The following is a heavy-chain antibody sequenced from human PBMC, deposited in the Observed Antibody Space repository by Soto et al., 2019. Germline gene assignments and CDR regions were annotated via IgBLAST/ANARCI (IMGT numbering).Heavy chain of an antibody. Sequence: QVQLVQSGAEVKKPGSSVKVSCKASGGTFSSYAISWVRQAPGQGLEWMGGIIPIFGTANYAQKFQGRVTIAADESTSTAYMELSSLRSEDTAVYYCARTMSRAAAAYYYYYGMDVWGQGTTVTVSS. D-gene: IGHD6-13*01. CDR3: ARTMSRAAAAYYYYYGMDV. J-gene: IGHJ6*02. CDR1: GGTFSSYA. CDR2: IIPIFGTA. V-gene: IGHV1-69*01.